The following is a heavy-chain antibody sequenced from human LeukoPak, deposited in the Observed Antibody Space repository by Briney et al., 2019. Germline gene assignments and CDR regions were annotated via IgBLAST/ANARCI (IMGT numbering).Heavy chain of an antibody. Sequence: SETLSLTCTVSGGSISSYYWSWIRQPAGKGLEWIGRIYNSGSTNYNPSLKSRVTISVDTSKNQFPLKLSSVTAADTAVYYCARPRGYSLSTGFDPWGQGTLVTVSS. J-gene: IGHJ5*02. V-gene: IGHV4-4*07. D-gene: IGHD5-18*01. CDR3: ARPRGYSLSTGFDP. CDR2: IYNSGST. CDR1: GGSISSYY.